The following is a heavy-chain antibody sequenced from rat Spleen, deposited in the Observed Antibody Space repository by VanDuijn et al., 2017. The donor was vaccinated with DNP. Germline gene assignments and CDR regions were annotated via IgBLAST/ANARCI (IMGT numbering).Heavy chain of an antibody. D-gene: IGHD1-10*01. CDR3: ARRGYNNAWYFDF. V-gene: IGHV5-17*01. CDR1: GFTFSDYA. Sequence: EVQLVESGGGLVQPGRSLKLSCAASGFTFSDYAMAWVRQSPKKGLEWVATIIYDGSSTYYRDSVRGRFTISRDNAESILYLQMNSLRSEDAATYYCARRGYNNAWYFDFWGPGTMVTVSS. CDR2: IIYDGSST. J-gene: IGHJ1*01.